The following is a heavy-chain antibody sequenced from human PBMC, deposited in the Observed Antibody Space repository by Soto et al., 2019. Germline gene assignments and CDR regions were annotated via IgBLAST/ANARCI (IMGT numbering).Heavy chain of an antibody. CDR3: AADPRGYYDSSGYYYVHYYYGMDV. D-gene: IGHD3-22*01. Sequence: ASVKVSCKASGFTFTSSAVQWVRQARGQRLEWIGWIVVGSGNTNYAQKFQERVTITRDMSTSTAYMELSSLRSEDTAVYYCAADPRGYYDSSGYYYVHYYYGMDVWGQGTTVTVSS. CDR1: GFTFTSSA. V-gene: IGHV1-58*01. J-gene: IGHJ6*02. CDR2: IVVGSGNT.